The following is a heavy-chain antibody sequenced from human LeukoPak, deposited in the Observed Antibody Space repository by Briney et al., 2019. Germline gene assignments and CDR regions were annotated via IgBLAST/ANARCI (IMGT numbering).Heavy chain of an antibody. CDR2: ISYDGSNK. V-gene: IGHV3-30*04. CDR1: GFTFSSYA. D-gene: IGHD3-22*01. Sequence: PGRSLGLSCAASGFTFSSYAMHWVRQAPGKGLEWVAVISYDGSNKYYADSVKGRFTISRDNSKNTLYLQMNSLRAEDTAVYYCARDPYYYDSSGFLDYWGQGTLVTVSS. J-gene: IGHJ4*02. CDR3: ARDPYYYDSSGFLDY.